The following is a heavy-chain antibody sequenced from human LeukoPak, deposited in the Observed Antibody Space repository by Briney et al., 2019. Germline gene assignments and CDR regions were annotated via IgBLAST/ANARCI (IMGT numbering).Heavy chain of an antibody. CDR3: ARGGRGSAAVVAPRSFDI. CDR2: TYTRGNS. CDR1: GFDVSSHH. Sequence: GGSLRLSCAASGFDVSSHHMVWVRQAPGKGLEWVSVTYTRGNSYYTDSVKGRFIVSRDTSKNTMDLQMNSLRPEDSALYFCARGGRGSAAVVAPRSFDIWGQGTMVAVSS. J-gene: IGHJ3*02. D-gene: IGHD3-22*01. V-gene: IGHV3-53*01.